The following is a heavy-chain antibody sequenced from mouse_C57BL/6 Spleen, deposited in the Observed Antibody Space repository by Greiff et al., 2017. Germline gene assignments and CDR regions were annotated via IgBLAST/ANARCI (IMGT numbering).Heavy chain of an antibody. CDR3: ARLDYYGSSYYYAMDY. CDR1: GFTFSDYG. V-gene: IGHV5-17*01. Sequence: EVKLVESGGGLVKPGGSLKLSCAASGFTFSDYGMHWVRQAPEKGLEWVAYISSGSSTIYYADTVKGRFTISRDNAKNTLFLQMTSLRSEDTAMYYCARLDYYGSSYYYAMDYWGQGTSVTVSS. J-gene: IGHJ4*01. D-gene: IGHD1-1*01. CDR2: ISSGSSTI.